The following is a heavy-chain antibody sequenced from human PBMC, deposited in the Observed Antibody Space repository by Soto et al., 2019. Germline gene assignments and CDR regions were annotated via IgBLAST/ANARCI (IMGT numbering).Heavy chain of an antibody. Sequence: SETLSLTCTVSGGSISSVGYYWSWIRQDPGKGLEWIGYIYYSGSTNYNPSLKSRVTISVDTSKNQFSLKLSSVTAADTAVYYCASLKDSSGYYRGFDYWGQGTLVTVSS. J-gene: IGHJ4*02. D-gene: IGHD3-22*01. CDR3: ASLKDSSGYYRGFDY. CDR2: IYYSGST. V-gene: IGHV4-61*08. CDR1: GGSISSVGYY.